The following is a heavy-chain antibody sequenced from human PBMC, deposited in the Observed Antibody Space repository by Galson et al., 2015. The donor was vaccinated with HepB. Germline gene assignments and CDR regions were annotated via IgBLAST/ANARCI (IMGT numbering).Heavy chain of an antibody. CDR2: IRSKATSYAA. D-gene: IGHD6-13*01. Sequence: SLRLSCAASGFTFSGSAIHWVRQASGKGPEWIGHIRSKATSYAALYVPSLKGRFTISRDDSKNMAYLHMRSLKADDTAVYYCVRSGDFSGYSSRWVQGTLVTVSS. CDR3: VRSGDFSGYSSR. V-gene: IGHV3-73*01. CDR1: GFTFSGSA. J-gene: IGHJ4*02.